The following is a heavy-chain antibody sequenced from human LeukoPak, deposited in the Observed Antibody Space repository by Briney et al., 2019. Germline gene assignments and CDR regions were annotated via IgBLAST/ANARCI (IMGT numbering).Heavy chain of an antibody. D-gene: IGHD3-9*01. CDR3: ARSLRYYDILTGYSPGGWFDP. CDR2: IYYSGST. J-gene: IGHJ5*02. CDR1: GGSISSYY. Sequence: SETLSLTCTVSGGSISSYYWSWIRQPPGKGLEWIGYIYYSGSTNYNPSLKSRVTISVDTSKNQFSLKLSSVTAADTAVYYCARSLRYYDILTGYSPGGWFDPWGQGTLVTVSS. V-gene: IGHV4-59*01.